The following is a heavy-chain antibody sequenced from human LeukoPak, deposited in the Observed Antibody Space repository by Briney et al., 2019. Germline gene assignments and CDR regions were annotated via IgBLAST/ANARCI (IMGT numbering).Heavy chain of an antibody. D-gene: IGHD3-22*01. V-gene: IGHV4-59*01. CDR3: ARGRYYYDSSGSFDP. CDR2: IYYSGNT. CDR1: GGSISSYY. J-gene: IGHJ5*02. Sequence: SETLSLTCTVSGGSISSYYWSWIRQPAGKGLEWIGYIYYSGNTNYNPSLKSRVSISVDTSQNHFSLKLSSVTAADTAVYYCARGRYYYDSSGSFDPWGQGTLVTVSS.